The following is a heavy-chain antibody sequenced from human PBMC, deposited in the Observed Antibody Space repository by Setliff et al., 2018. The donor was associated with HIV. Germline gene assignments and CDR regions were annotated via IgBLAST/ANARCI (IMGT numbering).Heavy chain of an antibody. CDR1: GDTFNSYA. V-gene: IGHV1-69*05. J-gene: IGHJ2*01. CDR2: VIPIFGTA. D-gene: IGHD1-26*01. CDR3: ARDHHSGRGSNFPWYSDL. Sequence: SVKVSCKASGDTFNSYAISWVRQAPGQGLEWMGGVIPIFGTANYAQKFQGRVTMTTDTSTSIAYMELKSLRSEDTAVYYCARDHHSGRGSNFPWYSDLWGRGTLVTVSS.